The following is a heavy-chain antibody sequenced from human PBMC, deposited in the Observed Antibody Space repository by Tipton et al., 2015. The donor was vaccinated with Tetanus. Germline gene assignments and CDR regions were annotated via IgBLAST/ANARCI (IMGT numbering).Heavy chain of an antibody. CDR3: ARESGGGHYDYYYGMDV. J-gene: IGHJ6*02. Sequence: SLRLSCAASGFTFSSYAMHWVRQAPGKGLEWVAVISYDGSNKYYADSVKGRFTISRDNSKNTLYLQMNSLRAEDTAVYYCARESGGGHYDYYYGMDVWGQGTTVTVSS. V-gene: IGHV3-30*04. CDR1: GFTFSSYA. CDR2: ISYDGSNK. D-gene: IGHD6-19*01.